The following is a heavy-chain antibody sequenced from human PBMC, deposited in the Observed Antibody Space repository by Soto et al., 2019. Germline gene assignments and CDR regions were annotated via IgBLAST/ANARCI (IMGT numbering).Heavy chain of an antibody. CDR1: GGSISSSSYY. V-gene: IGHV4-39*01. CDR2: IYYSGST. D-gene: IGHD3-9*01. Sequence: SETLSLTCTVSGGSISSSSYYWCWIRHPPGKGLEWIGSIYYSGSTYYNPSLKSRVTISVDTSKNQFSLKLSSVTAADTAVYYCARRRTYYDILTGYYNSPYFDYWGQGTLVTVSS. J-gene: IGHJ4*02. CDR3: ARRRTYYDILTGYYNSPYFDY.